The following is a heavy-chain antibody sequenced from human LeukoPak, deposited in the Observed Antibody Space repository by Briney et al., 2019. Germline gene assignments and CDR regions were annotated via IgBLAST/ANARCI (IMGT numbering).Heavy chain of an antibody. J-gene: IGHJ6*02. D-gene: IGHD3-16*01. CDR3: ARDGIVIRFGGQDV. Sequence: GGSLRLSCAASGFTFSTYWMSWVRQAPGRGVEWVANMNRDGSEKYYVDSLKGRFTISRDNAKNSLYLQMSGLRAEDTAVYYCARDGIVIRFGGQDVWGQGTTVTVS. CDR2: MNRDGSEK. V-gene: IGHV3-7*01. CDR1: GFTFSTYW.